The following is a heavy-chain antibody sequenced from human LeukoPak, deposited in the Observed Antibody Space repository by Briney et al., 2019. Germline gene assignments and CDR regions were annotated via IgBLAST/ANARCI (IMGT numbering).Heavy chain of an antibody. CDR3: AKINVRSGPYHFDY. CDR2: IIPILGIA. D-gene: IGHD3-3*01. V-gene: IGHV1-69*04. J-gene: IGHJ4*02. CDR1: GGTFSSYA. Sequence: SVKVSCKASGGTFSSYAISWVRQAPGQGLEWMGRIIPILGIANYAQKFQGRVTITADKSTSTAYMGLSSLRSEDTAGYYFAKINVRSGPYHFDYWGQGTLVTVSS.